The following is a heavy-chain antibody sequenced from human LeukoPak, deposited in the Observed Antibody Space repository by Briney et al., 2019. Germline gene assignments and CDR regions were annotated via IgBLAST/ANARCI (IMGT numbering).Heavy chain of an antibody. CDR3: ATGGSPFDY. D-gene: IGHD1-26*01. Sequence: SETLSLTCALYGGSFSGYYWSWIRQPPGKGLEWIGEINHSGSTNYNPSLKSRVTISVDTSKNQFSLKLSSVTAADTAVYYCATGGSPFDYWGQGTLVTVSS. CDR1: GGSFSGYY. V-gene: IGHV4-34*01. J-gene: IGHJ4*02. CDR2: INHSGST.